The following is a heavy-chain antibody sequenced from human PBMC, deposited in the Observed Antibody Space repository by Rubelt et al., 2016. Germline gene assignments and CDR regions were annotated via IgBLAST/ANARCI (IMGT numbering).Heavy chain of an antibody. CDR2: IYYSGST. CDR1: GTSISSTSFY. V-gene: IGHV4-39*01. CDR3: ARQPLSSGCPDY. Sequence: QLQLQESGPGLVKPPETLSLACTVSGTSISSTSFYWGWIRQPPGKGLEWLGNIYYSGSTYYNPSLKSRVTISVDTSKNQFSLKVTSVTASDTAVYYCARQPLSSGCPDYWGQGTLVTV. J-gene: IGHJ4*02. D-gene: IGHD6-19*01.